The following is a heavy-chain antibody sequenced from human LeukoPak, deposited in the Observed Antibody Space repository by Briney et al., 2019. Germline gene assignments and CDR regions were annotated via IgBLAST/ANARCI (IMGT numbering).Heavy chain of an antibody. V-gene: IGHV1-3*03. D-gene: IGHD1-26*01. CDR1: GYTFTSYA. J-gene: IGHJ4*02. CDR3: ARDRAQWDSLID. CDR2: INAGNGNT. Sequence: VASVKVSCKASGYTFTSYAMHWVRQAPGQRLEWMGWINAGNGNTKYSQEFQGRVTITRDTSASTAYMELSSLRSEDMAVYYCARDRAQWDSLIDWGQGTLVTVSS.